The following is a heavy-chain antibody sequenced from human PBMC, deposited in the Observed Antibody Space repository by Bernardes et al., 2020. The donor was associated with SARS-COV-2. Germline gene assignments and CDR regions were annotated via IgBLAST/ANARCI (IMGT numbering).Heavy chain of an antibody. V-gene: IGHV3-9*01. D-gene: IGHD3-16*01. CDR1: GFTFDDYA. CDR2: ISWNSVGI. Sequence: GGSLRLSCAASGFTFDDYAMHWVRQAPGMGLEWVSGISWNSVGIAYADSVKGRFTISRDNAKSSVYLQMNNLRAEDTAFYYCAKSDHPLYYYAMDVWGQGTTVTVSS. J-gene: IGHJ6*02. CDR3: AKSDHPLYYYAMDV.